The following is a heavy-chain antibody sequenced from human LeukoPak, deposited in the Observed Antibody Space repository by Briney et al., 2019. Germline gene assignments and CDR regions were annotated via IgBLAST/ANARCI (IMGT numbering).Heavy chain of an antibody. CDR3: ARDYPGDYGYFDY. CDR2: IWYDGSNK. CDR1: GFTFSSYG. Sequence: PGRSLRLSCAASGFTFSSYGMHWVRQAPGKGLEWVAVIWYDGSNKYYADSVKGRFTISRDNSKNTLHLQMNSLRAEDTAVCYCARDYPGDYGYFDYWGQGTLVTVSS. V-gene: IGHV3-33*01. D-gene: IGHD4-17*01. J-gene: IGHJ4*02.